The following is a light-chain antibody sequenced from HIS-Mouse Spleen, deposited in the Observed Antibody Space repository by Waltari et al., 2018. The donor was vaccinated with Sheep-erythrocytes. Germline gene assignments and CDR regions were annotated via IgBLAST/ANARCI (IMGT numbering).Light chain of an antibody. CDR1: QSISSY. Sequence: DIQMTQSPSSLSASVGDSVTITCRASQSISSYLNWYQQKPGKAPKLLIYAASSLQSGVPSRFSGSGSGTDFTLTISSLQPEDFATYYCHQSYSTPQFTFGPGTKVDIK. V-gene: IGKV1-39*01. CDR2: AAS. CDR3: HQSYSTPQFT. J-gene: IGKJ3*01.